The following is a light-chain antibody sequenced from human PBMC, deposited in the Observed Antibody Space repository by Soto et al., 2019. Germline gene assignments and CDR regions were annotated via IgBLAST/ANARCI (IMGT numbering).Light chain of an antibody. V-gene: IGKV4-1*01. CDR1: QSVLYSSNNKNY. J-gene: IGKJ4*01. Sequence: DIVMTQSPDSLAVSLGERATINCKSSQSVLYSSNNKNYLTWYQQKPGQPPKLLIYWASTRVSGVPDRFSGSGSGTDFTLTISSLQDEDVAVYYCQQYYSTPLTFGGGTKVEIK. CDR2: WAS. CDR3: QQYYSTPLT.